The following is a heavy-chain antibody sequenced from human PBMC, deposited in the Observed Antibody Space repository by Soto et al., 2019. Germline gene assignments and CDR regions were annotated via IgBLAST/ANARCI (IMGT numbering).Heavy chain of an antibody. Sequence: QVQLVESGGGVVQPGRSLRLSCAASGFTFSSYAMHWVRQAPGKGLEWVAVISYDGSNKYYADSVKGRFTISRDNSKNTLYLQMNSLRAEDTAVYYCAKGGDYCSSTSCYQLYYYYYYGMDVWGQGTTVTVSS. D-gene: IGHD2-2*01. CDR3: AKGGDYCSSTSCYQLYYYYYYGMDV. CDR2: ISYDGSNK. V-gene: IGHV3-30-3*01. CDR1: GFTFSSYA. J-gene: IGHJ6*02.